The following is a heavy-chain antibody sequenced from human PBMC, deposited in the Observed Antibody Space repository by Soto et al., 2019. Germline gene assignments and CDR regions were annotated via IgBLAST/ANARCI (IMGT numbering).Heavy chain of an antibody. Sequence: SETLSLTCTVSGGSISTYLWTWIRQSPWKGLEWIGNVHYSGTTNYSPSLKSRVTISVDTSKNQFSLKLSSVTAADTALYYCAREDPADYYYYGMDVWGQGTTVTVSS. J-gene: IGHJ6*02. CDR2: VHYSGTT. V-gene: IGHV4-59*01. CDR1: GGSISTYL. CDR3: AREDPADYYYYGMDV.